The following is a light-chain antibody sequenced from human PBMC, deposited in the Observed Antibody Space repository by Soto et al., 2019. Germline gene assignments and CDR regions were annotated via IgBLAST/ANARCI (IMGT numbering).Light chain of an antibody. Sequence: QSALTQPASVSGSPGQSITISCTGTSSDVGGYYYVSWYQHHPGKAPKLMIYEVSNRPSGVSNRFSGSKSGNTASLTISGLQAEDEAEYYCTSYTSSSTLVFGTGTKVTVL. CDR2: EVS. CDR1: SSDVGGYYY. CDR3: TSYTSSSTLV. J-gene: IGLJ1*01. V-gene: IGLV2-14*01.